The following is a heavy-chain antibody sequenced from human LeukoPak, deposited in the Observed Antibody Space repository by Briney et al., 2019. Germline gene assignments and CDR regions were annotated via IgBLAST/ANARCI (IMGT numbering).Heavy chain of an antibody. Sequence: GGSLRLSCAASGFTFSSYSMNWVRQAPGKGLEWVSSISSSSSYIYYADSVKGRFTISRDNAKNSLYLQMNSLRAEDMAVYYCANLAGEDSGSYSSLDYWGQGTLVTVSS. CDR3: ANLAGEDSGSYSSLDY. V-gene: IGHV3-21*01. CDR1: GFTFSSYS. D-gene: IGHD1-26*01. CDR2: ISSSSSYI. J-gene: IGHJ4*02.